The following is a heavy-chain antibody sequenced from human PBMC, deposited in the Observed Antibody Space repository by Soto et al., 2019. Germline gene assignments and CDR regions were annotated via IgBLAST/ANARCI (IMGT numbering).Heavy chain of an antibody. Sequence: KPSETLSLTCTVSGGSISNYYRSWIRQSAEKRLEWIGRVSSTGSSYYNPSLKSRVTIPVDTSKNQVSLNLTSVTAADTAVYYCARGVPAAGTDWFDPWGQGTLVTVS. J-gene: IGHJ5*02. V-gene: IGHV4-4*07. CDR3: ARGVPAAGTDWFDP. D-gene: IGHD6-13*01. CDR1: GGSISNYY. CDR2: VSSTGSS.